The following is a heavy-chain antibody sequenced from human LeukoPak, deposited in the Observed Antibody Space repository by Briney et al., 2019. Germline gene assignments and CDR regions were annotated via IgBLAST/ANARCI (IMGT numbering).Heavy chain of an antibody. CDR2: ISYSNNDI. D-gene: IGHD1-26*01. V-gene: IGHV3-48*01. CDR1: GFTFSSYT. Sequence: PGGSLRLSCAASGFTFSSYTMNWVRQAPGKGLEWVSYISYSNNDIYYADSVKGRFTISRDNSKNTLYLQMNSLRAEDTAVYYCAKSPDSVGATPPDYWGQGTLVTVSS. J-gene: IGHJ4*02. CDR3: AKSPDSVGATPPDY.